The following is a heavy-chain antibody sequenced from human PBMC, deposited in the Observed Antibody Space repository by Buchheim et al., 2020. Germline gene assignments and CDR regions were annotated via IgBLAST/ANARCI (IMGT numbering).Heavy chain of an antibody. D-gene: IGHD3-16*01. V-gene: IGHV3-48*01. CDR2: ISSSSSTI. CDR3: ARDGVPDFGGYYFDY. CDR1: GFTFSTYS. Sequence: EVQLVESGGGLVQPGGSLRLSCAASGFTFSTYSMNWVRQAPGKGLEWVSYISSSSSTIYYADSVKGRPTISRDNAQTSLYLQMNSLRAEDTAVYYCARDGVPDFGGYYFDYWGQGTL. J-gene: IGHJ4*02.